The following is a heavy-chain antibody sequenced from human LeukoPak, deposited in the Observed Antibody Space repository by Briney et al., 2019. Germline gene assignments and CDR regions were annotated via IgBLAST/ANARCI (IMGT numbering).Heavy chain of an antibody. CDR2: ISGNGDIT. CDR1: GFTFSNHG. V-gene: IGHV3-23*01. J-gene: IGHJ6*04. CDR3: ARDETYYYGSGSYDH. Sequence: GGTLRLSCAASGFTFSNHGMNWVRQAPGKGLEWVSSISGNGDITYYADSVKGRFTISRDNSKNTLYLQMNSLRAEDTAVYYCARDETYYYGSGSYDHWGKGTTVTISS. D-gene: IGHD3-10*01.